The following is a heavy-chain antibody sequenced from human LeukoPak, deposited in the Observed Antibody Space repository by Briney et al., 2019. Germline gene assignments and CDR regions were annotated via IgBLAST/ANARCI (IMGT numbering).Heavy chain of an antibody. CDR1: VFTFSNYS. Sequence: VKPGGSLRLSCAASVFTFSNYSMNWVRQAPGKGLEWVSSISRSSRYIYYADSVRGRFTISRDNAKNSLYLQMNSLRAEDTAVYYCARDPVGFDILTGYYTLDGYYAMDVWGQGTTVAVSS. J-gene: IGHJ6*02. CDR3: ARDPVGFDILTGYYTLDGYYAMDV. CDR2: ISRSSRYI. V-gene: IGHV3-21*01. D-gene: IGHD3-9*01.